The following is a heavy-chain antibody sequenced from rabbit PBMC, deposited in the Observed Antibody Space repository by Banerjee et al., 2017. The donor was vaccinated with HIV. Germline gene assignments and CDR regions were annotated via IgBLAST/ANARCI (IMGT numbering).Heavy chain of an antibody. CDR1: GFSFSSYG. Sequence: QEHLVESGGGLVQPEGSLTLTCTASGFSFSSYGVSWVRQAPGKGLEWIGYIYTGSGGTWYASWAKGRFTISKTSSTTVTLQMTSLTVADTATYFCAKDGGWGGNYYWNLWGPGTLVTVS. CDR3: AKDGGWGGNYYWNL. V-gene: IGHV1S45*01. CDR2: IYTGSGGT. D-gene: IGHD4-1*01. J-gene: IGHJ4*01.